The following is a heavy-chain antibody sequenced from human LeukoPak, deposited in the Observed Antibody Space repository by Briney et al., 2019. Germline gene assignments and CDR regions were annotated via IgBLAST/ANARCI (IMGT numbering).Heavy chain of an antibody. CDR1: GGSISSGGYY. Sequence: SQTLSLTCTVSGGSISSGGYYWSWIRQHPGKGLEWIGYIYYSGSTYYNPSPKSRVTISVDTSKNQFSLKLSSVTAADTAVYYCARDPGRGSSWYAEDYGMDVWGQGTTVTVSS. J-gene: IGHJ6*02. CDR2: IYYSGST. CDR3: ARDPGRGSSWYAEDYGMDV. D-gene: IGHD6-13*01. V-gene: IGHV4-31*03.